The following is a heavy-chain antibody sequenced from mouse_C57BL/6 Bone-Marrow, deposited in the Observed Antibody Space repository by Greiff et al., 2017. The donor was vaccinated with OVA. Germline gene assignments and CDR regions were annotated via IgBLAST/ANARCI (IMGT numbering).Heavy chain of an antibody. V-gene: IGHV1-55*01. CDR1: GYTFTSYW. CDR2: IYPGSGST. CDR3: AMTGTTWFAY. D-gene: IGHD4-1*01. Sequence: QVQLQQPGAELVKPGASVKMSCKASGYTFTSYWITWVKQRPGQGLEWIGDIYPGSGSTNYNDKFKGKATLTVDTSSSTAYMQLSSLTSEDTSGYYWAMTGTTWFAYWGQGTLVTVSA. J-gene: IGHJ3*01.